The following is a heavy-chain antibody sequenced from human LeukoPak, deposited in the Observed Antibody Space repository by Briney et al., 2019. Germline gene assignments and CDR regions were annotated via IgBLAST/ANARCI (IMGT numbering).Heavy chain of an antibody. D-gene: IGHD6-13*01. V-gene: IGHV3-23*01. CDR2: ISISGGTT. J-gene: IGHJ5*02. Sequence: GGSLRLSCAASGSTFSSYSMSWVRQTPGKGLEWISVISISGGTTYYADSVKGRFTISRDNSKNTLYLQMNSLRAEDTAVYYCARSYSSSWFDPWGQGTLVTVSS. CDR1: GSTFSSYS. CDR3: ARSYSSSWFDP.